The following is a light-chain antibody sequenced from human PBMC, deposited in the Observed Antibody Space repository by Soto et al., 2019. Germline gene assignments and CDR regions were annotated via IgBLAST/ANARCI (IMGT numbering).Light chain of an antibody. CDR3: QQYGSSPWT. CDR1: QSFSSY. V-gene: IGKV3-11*01. Sequence: EIVFTQSPATLSLSPGERATLSCRASQSFSSYLSWYQQKPGQAPRLLIYDASNRATGIPARFSGSGSGTDFTLTISSLEPEDFAVYYCQQYGSSPWTFGQGTKVDIK. J-gene: IGKJ1*01. CDR2: DAS.